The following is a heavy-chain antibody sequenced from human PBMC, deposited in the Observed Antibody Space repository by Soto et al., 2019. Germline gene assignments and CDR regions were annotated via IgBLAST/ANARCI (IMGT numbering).Heavy chain of an antibody. CDR2: FDPEDGET. D-gene: IGHD2-21*01. V-gene: IGHV1-24*01. CDR1: GYTLTELS. Sequence: SSVKVSCKVSGYTLTELSMHWVRQAPGKGLEWMGGFDPEDGETIYAQKFQGRVTMTEDTSTDTAYMELSSLRSEDTAVYYCATPFLRNLVIWYHYCGQGTLVTVSA. J-gene: IGHJ4*02. CDR3: ATPFLRNLVIWYHY.